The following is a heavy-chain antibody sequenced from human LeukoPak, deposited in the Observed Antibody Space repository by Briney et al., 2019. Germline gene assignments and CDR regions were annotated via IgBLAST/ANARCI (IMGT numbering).Heavy chain of an antibody. V-gene: IGHV3-30*02. CDR3: AKDRCVSGVCHNFDS. CDR1: GISFSAYG. Sequence: PGGSLRLACEASGISFSAYGIHWVRQTPGKGLEWGALIWSDGGNKYYADSVKGRFTISRDNSKNTVYLQMNSLRVEDTAVYYCAKDRCVSGVCHNFDSWGQGTLVIVSS. CDR2: IWSDGGNK. D-gene: IGHD2-8*01. J-gene: IGHJ4*02.